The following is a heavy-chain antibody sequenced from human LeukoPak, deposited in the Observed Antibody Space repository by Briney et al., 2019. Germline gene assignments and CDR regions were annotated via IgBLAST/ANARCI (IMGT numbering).Heavy chain of an antibody. CDR1: GGSFSGYY. Sequence: SETLSLTCAVYGGSFSGYYWSWIRQPPGKGREWIGEINHSGSTNYNPSLKSRVTISVDTSKNQFSLKLSSVTAADTAVYYCARRVRFLGPTNWFDPWGQGTLVTVSS. J-gene: IGHJ5*02. CDR3: ARRVRFLGPTNWFDP. CDR2: INHSGST. D-gene: IGHD3-3*01. V-gene: IGHV4-34*01.